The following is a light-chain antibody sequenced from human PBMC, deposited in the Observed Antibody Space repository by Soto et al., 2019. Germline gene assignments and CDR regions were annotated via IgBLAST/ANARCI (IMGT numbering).Light chain of an antibody. CDR1: SSDVGGYNY. Sequence: QSVLTQPPSASGSTGQSVTISCTGTSSDVGGYNYVSWYQQYPGKSPKVMIYEVSKRPSGVPDRFSGSKSGNTASLTVSGLQAEDEADYYCSSYAGSNNLGFGGGTKLTVL. J-gene: IGLJ2*01. CDR2: EVS. CDR3: SSYAGSNNLG. V-gene: IGLV2-8*01.